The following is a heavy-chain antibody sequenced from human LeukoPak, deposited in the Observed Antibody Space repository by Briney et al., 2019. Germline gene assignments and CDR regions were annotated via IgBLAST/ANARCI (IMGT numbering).Heavy chain of an antibody. J-gene: IGHJ4*02. V-gene: IGHV6-1*01. CDR2: TYYRSKWYN. Sequence: SQTLSLTCAISGDSVSSNSAAWNWIRQSPSRGLEWLGRTYYRSKWYNDYAVSVKSRITINPDTSKNQFSLKLSSVTAADTAVYYCAREPLHYDSSGMYYFDYWGQGTLVTVSS. D-gene: IGHD3-22*01. CDR3: AREPLHYDSSGMYYFDY. CDR1: GDSVSSNSAA.